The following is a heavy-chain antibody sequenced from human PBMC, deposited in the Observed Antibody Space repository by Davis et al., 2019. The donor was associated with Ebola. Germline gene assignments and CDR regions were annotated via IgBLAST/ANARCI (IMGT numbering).Heavy chain of an antibody. Sequence: GESLKISCAASGFTFSAYSMSWVRQAPGKGLEWVSSISSDSDYIYYADSVKGRFTISRDNSKNTLYLQMNSLRAEDTAAYYCAKVGGSDSNYYFDYWGQGTLVTVSS. D-gene: IGHD5-12*01. CDR2: ISSDSDYI. J-gene: IGHJ4*02. V-gene: IGHV3-21*04. CDR3: AKVGGSDSNYYFDY. CDR1: GFTFSAYS.